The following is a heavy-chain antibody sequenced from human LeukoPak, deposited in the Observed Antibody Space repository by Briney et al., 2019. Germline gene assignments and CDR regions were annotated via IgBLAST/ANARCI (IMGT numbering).Heavy chain of an antibody. D-gene: IGHD5-12*01. V-gene: IGHV3-21*01. CDR2: ISSGGTYV. J-gene: IGHJ4*02. CDR3: AIDPGYSNSPYYLDY. Sequence: GGSLRLSCVVSGFTFKTYSMNWVRQAPGKGLEWVSSISSGGTYVDYADSVKGRFTISRDNAKNSLYLQINSLRAEDTAVFYCAIDPGYSNSPYYLDYWGQGTLVTVSS. CDR1: GFTFKTYS.